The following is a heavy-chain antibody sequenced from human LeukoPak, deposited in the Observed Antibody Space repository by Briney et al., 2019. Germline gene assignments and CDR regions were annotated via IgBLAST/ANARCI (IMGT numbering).Heavy chain of an antibody. J-gene: IGHJ4*02. Sequence: GGSLRLSCAASGFTFSSYSMNWVRQAPGKGLEWVSYISSSSSTIYYADPVKGRFTISRDNAKNSLYLQMNSLRAEDTAVYYCARDPLATVTTHWGQGTLVTVSS. CDR1: GFTFSSYS. V-gene: IGHV3-48*01. CDR3: ARDPLATVTTH. D-gene: IGHD4-17*01. CDR2: ISSSSSTI.